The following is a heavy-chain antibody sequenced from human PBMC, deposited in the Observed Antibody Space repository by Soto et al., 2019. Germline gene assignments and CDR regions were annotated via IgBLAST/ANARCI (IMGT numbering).Heavy chain of an antibody. CDR3: ARSSTVV. CDR1: GFTFSAYA. V-gene: IGHV3-48*02. J-gene: IGHJ3*01. Sequence: PGGPRNFSGPASGFTFSAYAMSWFRHAPGKGLEWVSYISSSSSTIYSADSVTGRFTISRDNAKNSLYLQMNSLRDEDTAVYYCARSSTVVWGQGTMVTVSS. CDR2: ISSSSSTI. D-gene: IGHD4-17*01.